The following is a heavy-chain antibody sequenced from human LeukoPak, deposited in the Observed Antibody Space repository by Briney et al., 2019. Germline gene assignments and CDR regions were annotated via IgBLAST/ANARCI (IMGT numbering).Heavy chain of an antibody. V-gene: IGHV4-34*01. J-gene: IGHJ5*02. Sequence: PSETLSLTCAVYGVSSSGYYWSWIRQPPGKGLEWIGEINHSGSTNYNPSLKSRFTISVDTSKNQFSLKLSSVTAADTAVYYCARVMVTRYFDWLLGSWGQGTLVTVSS. CDR1: GVSSSGYY. CDR3: ARVMVTRYFDWLLGS. CDR2: INHSGST. D-gene: IGHD3-9*01.